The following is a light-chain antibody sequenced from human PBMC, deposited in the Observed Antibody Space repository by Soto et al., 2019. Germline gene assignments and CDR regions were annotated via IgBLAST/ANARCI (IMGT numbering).Light chain of an antibody. V-gene: IGLV1-40*01. CDR1: SSNIGGGHD. J-gene: IGLJ2*01. CDR2: GTT. Sequence: QSVLTQPPSVSGAPGQRVTITCTGSSSNIGGGHDVKWYQQLPGTAPKLLNFGTTGRPSRHSGSRSGSSASLAITGLQADDEADYYCQSYDSSLRVSIFGGGTKLTVL. CDR3: QSYDSSLRVSI.